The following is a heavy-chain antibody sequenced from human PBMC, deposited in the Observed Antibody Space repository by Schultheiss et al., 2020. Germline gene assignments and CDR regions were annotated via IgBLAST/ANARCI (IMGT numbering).Heavy chain of an antibody. D-gene: IGHD3-10*01. Sequence: GESLKISCAASGFTFSSYAMSWVRQAPGKGLEWVSAISGSGGSTYYADSVKGRFIISRDDSRNTVYLQMNSLRAEDTAVYYCAKDSAVQGFDYWGQGTLVTVSS. CDR3: AKDSAVQGFDY. J-gene: IGHJ4*02. CDR2: ISGSGGST. CDR1: GFTFSSYA. V-gene: IGHV3-23*01.